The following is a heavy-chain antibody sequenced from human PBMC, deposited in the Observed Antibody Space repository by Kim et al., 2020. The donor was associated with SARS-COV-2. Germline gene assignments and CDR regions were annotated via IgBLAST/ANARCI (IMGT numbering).Heavy chain of an antibody. Sequence: SETLSLTCAVYGGSFSGYYWSWIRQPPGKGLEWIGEINHSGSINYNPSLKSRVTISVDTSKNQFSLKLSSVTAADTAVYYCARGAGIAVAGTVDYWGQGTLVTVSS. CDR2: INHSGSI. J-gene: IGHJ4*02. V-gene: IGHV4-34*01. D-gene: IGHD6-19*01. CDR3: ARGAGIAVAGTVDY. CDR1: GGSFSGYY.